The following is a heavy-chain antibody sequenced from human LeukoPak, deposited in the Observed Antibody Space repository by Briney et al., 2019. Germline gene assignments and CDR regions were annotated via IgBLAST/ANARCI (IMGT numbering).Heavy chain of an antibody. D-gene: IGHD6-19*01. J-gene: IGHJ4*02. CDR2: IIPILGIA. V-gene: IGHV1-69*04. Sequence: SVKVSCKASGGTFSSYAISWVRQAPGQGLEWMGRIIPILGIANYAQKFQGRVTITADKSTSTAYMELSSLRSEDTAVYYCASKGSSGWFDYWGQGTLVTVSS. CDR3: ASKGSSGWFDY. CDR1: GGTFSSYA.